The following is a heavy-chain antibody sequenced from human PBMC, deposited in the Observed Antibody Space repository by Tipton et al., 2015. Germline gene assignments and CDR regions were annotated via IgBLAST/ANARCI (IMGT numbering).Heavy chain of an antibody. CDR2: IYAGGSL. J-gene: IGHJ4*02. V-gene: IGHV3-53*01. Sequence: SLRLSCVASGFTVGSNYMSWVRQAPGKGLEWVSHIYAGGSLSYADSVKGRFTISRDISKNTLYLQLNSLRVEDTAVYYCARDRPNSGLPFDFDYWGQGTLVTVSS. D-gene: IGHD6-19*01. CDR1: GFTVGSNY. CDR3: ARDRPNSGLPFDFDY.